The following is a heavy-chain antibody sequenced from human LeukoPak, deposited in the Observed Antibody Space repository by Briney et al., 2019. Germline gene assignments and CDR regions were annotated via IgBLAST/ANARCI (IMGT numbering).Heavy chain of an antibody. Sequence: GGSLRLSCAASGFTFSDYYMSWIRQAPGKGLEWVSYISSSGRTIYYADSVKGRFTISGDNAKNSLYLQMNSLRAEDTAVYYCARDAADILTGYYPTWGQGTLVTVSS. CDR1: GFTFSDYY. CDR2: ISSSGRTI. V-gene: IGHV3-11*01. D-gene: IGHD3-9*01. CDR3: ARDAADILTGYYPT. J-gene: IGHJ4*02.